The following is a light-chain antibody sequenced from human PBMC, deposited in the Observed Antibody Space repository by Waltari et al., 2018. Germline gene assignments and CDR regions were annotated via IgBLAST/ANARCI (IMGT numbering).Light chain of an antibody. J-gene: IGKJ4*01. CDR2: DAS. CDR1: QDITNY. Sequence: DIQMTQSPSSLSATVGDRVTITCQASQDITNYLNWYQQKPGKAPKLLIYDASNLETGVPSRFSGSGSGTDFTFTINSLHPEDIATYYCQQYGSLPSTFGGGTKVEIK. CDR3: QQYGSLPST. V-gene: IGKV1-33*01.